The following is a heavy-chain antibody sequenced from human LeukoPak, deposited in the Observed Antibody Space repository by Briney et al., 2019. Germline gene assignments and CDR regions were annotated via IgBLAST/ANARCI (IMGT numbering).Heavy chain of an antibody. CDR2: INPKSGGT. CDR1: GYTFTDYY. V-gene: IGHV1-2*02. D-gene: IGHD2-21*01. CDR3: VRDDDSNCYDP. Sequence: ASVKVFCKASGYTFTDYYIHWVRQAPGQGLEWMGEINPKSGGTAYAQRFQGRVTMTRDTSISTVYMELRSLRSDDTAMYYCVRDDDSNCYDPWGQGTPVTVSS. J-gene: IGHJ5*02.